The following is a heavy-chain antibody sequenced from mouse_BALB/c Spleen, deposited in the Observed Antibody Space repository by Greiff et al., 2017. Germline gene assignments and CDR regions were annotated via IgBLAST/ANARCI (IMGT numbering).Heavy chain of an antibody. CDR2: INPSSGYT. D-gene: IGHD3-3*01. J-gene: IGHJ3*01. Sequence: VKLMESGAELARPGASVKMSCKASGYTFTSYTMHWVKQRPGQGLEWIGYINPSSGYTNYNQKFKDKATLTADKSSGTAYMQLSSLTSEDSAVYYCARWGRRFAYWGQGTLVTVSA. CDR3: ARWGRRFAY. V-gene: IGHV1-4*01. CDR1: GYTFTSYT.